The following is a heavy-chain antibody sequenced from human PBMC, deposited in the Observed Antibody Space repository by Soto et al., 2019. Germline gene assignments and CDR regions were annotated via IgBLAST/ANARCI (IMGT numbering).Heavy chain of an antibody. CDR2: ISHEGNSK. CDR1: GFTFSVFG. J-gene: IGHJ4*02. CDR3: AKTITSSPSDDSRGRGALIDH. D-gene: IGHD6-19*01. Sequence: ESGGGVVQPGGSLRLSCAASGFTFSVFGMHWVRQAPGKGPEWVAVISHEGNSKHYADSVKGRFTISRDNAKNTLSLLMDSLRPEDTALYYCAKTITSSPSDDSRGRGALIDHWGQGTLVTVSS. V-gene: IGHV3-30*18.